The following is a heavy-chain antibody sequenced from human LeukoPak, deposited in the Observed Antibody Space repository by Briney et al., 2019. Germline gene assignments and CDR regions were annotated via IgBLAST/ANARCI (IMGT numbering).Heavy chain of an antibody. CDR3: AREIAEGSGSYYPDY. J-gene: IGHJ4*02. V-gene: IGHV4-59*01. Sequence: SETLSLTCTVSGGSISSYYWSWIRQPPGKGLEWIGYIYYSGSTNYNPSLKSRVTISVDTSKNQFSLKLSSVTAADTAVYYCAREIAEGSGSYYPDYWGQGTLVTVSS. CDR2: IYYSGST. CDR1: GGSISSYY. D-gene: IGHD3-10*01.